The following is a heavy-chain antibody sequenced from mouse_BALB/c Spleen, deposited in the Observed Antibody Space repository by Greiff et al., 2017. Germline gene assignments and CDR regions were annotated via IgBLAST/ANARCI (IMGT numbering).Heavy chain of an antibody. D-gene: IGHD2-1*01. CDR3: ARCNYGNYGGFAY. Sequence: QVQLQQSGAELVRPGTSVKISCKASGYTFTNYWLGWVKQRPGHGLEWIGDIYPGGGYTNYNEKFKGKATLTADTSSSTAYLQLSSLTSEDSAVYFCARCNYGNYGGFAYWGQGTLVTVSA. J-gene: IGHJ3*01. V-gene: IGHV1-63*02. CDR1: GYTFTNYW. CDR2: IYPGGGYT.